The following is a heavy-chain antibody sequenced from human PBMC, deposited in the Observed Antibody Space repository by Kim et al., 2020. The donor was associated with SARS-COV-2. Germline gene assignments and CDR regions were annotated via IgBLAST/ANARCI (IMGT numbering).Heavy chain of an antibody. CDR1: GGSISSYY. CDR2: IYYSGST. D-gene: IGHD3-10*01. J-gene: IGHJ4*02. Sequence: SETLSLTCTVSGGSISSYYWSWIRQPPGKGLEWIGYIYYSGSTNYNPSLKSRVTISVDTSKNQFSLKLSSVTAADTAVYYCARTPYYYGSGPRALYYFDYWGQGTLVTVSS. CDR3: ARTPYYYGSGPRALYYFDY. V-gene: IGHV4-59*13.